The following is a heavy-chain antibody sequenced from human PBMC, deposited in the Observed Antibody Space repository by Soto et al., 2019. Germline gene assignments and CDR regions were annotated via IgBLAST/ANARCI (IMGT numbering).Heavy chain of an antibody. CDR1: GYTFTSYG. V-gene: IGHV1-18*01. Sequence: ASVKVSCKASGYTFTSYGISWVRQAPGQGLEWMGWISAYNGNTNYAQKLQGRVTMTTDTSTSTAYMELRGLRSDDTAVYYCARDRYGDYDSLAYYWGQGTLVTVSS. CDR2: ISAYNGNT. J-gene: IGHJ4*02. CDR3: ARDRYGDYDSLAYY. D-gene: IGHD4-17*01.